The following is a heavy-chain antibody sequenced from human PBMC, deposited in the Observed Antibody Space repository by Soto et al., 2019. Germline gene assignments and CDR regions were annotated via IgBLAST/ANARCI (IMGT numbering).Heavy chain of an antibody. CDR2: IYYSGTT. Sequence: SETLSLTCTVSGASISSSDYYWGWVRQTPGKGLDWIGNIYYSGTTYYNPSLKSRVTISVDTSKNQFSLRLNSVTAADTAVYFCAGFAVPASRNSDFDYWGQGTLVTVSS. V-gene: IGHV4-39*01. D-gene: IGHD3-16*01. J-gene: IGHJ4*02. CDR1: GASISSSDYY. CDR3: AGFAVPASRNSDFDY.